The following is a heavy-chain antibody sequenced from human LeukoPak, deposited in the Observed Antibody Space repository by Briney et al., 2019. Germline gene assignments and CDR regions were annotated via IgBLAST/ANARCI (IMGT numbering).Heavy chain of an antibody. V-gene: IGHV1-2*02. Sequence: ASVKVSCKASGYTFTGYYMHWVRQAPGQGLEWMGWINPNSGGTNYAQKFQGRVTMTRDTSISTAYMELSRLRSDDTAVYYCARPSAKPVAALGYWGQGTLVTVSS. D-gene: IGHD6-13*01. CDR3: ARPSAKPVAALGY. CDR2: INPNSGGT. CDR1: GYTFTGYY. J-gene: IGHJ4*02.